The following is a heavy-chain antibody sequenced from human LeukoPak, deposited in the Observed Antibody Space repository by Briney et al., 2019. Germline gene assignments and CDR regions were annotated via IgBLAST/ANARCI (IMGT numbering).Heavy chain of an antibody. J-gene: IGHJ4*02. CDR3: AKTVTGPGYFFDY. D-gene: IGHD4-17*01. V-gene: IGHV3-33*06. CDR2: IWYDGSEK. Sequence: GGSLRLSCAASGFIFSDQNMNWVRQAPGKGLEWVALIWYDGSEKYYADSVKGRFTISRDNSKNTLFLQMNSLGAEDTAVYYCAKTVTGPGYFFDYWGQGTLVPVSS. CDR1: GFIFSDQN.